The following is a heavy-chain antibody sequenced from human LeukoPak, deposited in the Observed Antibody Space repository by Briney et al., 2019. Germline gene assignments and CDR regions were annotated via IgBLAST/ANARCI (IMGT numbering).Heavy chain of an antibody. CDR2: ISYDGSNK. Sequence: GGSLRLSCAASGFTFSSYAMHWVRQAPGKGLEWVAVISYDGSNKYYADSVKGRFTISRGNSKNTLYLQMNSLRAEDTAVYYCLGYCTNGVCYTPSYYYYYGMDVWGQGTTVTVSS. J-gene: IGHJ6*02. D-gene: IGHD2-8*01. CDR1: GFTFSSYA. V-gene: IGHV3-30-3*01. CDR3: LGYCTNGVCYTPSYYYYYGMDV.